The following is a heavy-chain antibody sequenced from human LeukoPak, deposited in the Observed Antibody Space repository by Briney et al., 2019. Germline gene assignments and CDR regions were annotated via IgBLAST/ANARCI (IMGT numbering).Heavy chain of an antibody. CDR3: ARVGFRYYYGSGSYYNA. Sequence: SETLSLTCAVYGGSFSGYYWSWIRQPPGKGLEWIGEINHSGSTNYNPSLKSRVTISVDTSKNQFSLKLSSVTAADTAVYYCARVGFRYYYGSGSYYNAWGQGTLVTVSS. D-gene: IGHD3-10*01. CDR2: INHSGST. CDR1: GGSFSGYY. V-gene: IGHV4-34*01. J-gene: IGHJ5*02.